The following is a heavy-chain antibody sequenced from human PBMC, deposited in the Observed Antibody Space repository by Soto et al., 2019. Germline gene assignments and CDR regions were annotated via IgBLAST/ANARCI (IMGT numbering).Heavy chain of an antibody. D-gene: IGHD6-13*01. V-gene: IGHV4-31*03. Sequence: SETLSLTCTVSGGSISSGGYYWSWIRQHPGKGLEWIGYIYYSGSTYYNPSLKSRVTISVDTSKNQFSLKLSSVTAADTAVYYCARGSSSSWNKMYYFDDWGQGTLVTVSS. CDR1: GGSISSGGYY. CDR3: ARGSSSSWNKMYYFDD. CDR2: IYYSGST. J-gene: IGHJ4*02.